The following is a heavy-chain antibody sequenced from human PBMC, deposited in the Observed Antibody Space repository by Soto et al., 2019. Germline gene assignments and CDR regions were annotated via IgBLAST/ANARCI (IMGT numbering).Heavy chain of an antibody. CDR2: MYYSGIT. CDR3: ASGYYDSSRYYP. J-gene: IGHJ5*02. D-gene: IGHD3-22*01. CDR1: GGSISSDY. Sequence: QVQLQESGPGLVKPSETLSLTCTVSGGSISSDYWSWIRQPPGKGLEWIGHMYYSGITKYNPSLKSRVTLPIDSSRHPFPLKLTSVTAPDTALYYCASGYYDSSRYYPCGPGSLVTVS. V-gene: IGHV4-59*01.